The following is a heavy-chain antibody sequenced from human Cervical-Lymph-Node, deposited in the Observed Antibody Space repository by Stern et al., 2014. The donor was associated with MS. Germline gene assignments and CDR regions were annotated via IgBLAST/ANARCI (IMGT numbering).Heavy chain of an antibody. CDR2: IIPIFGTA. J-gene: IGHJ4*02. Sequence: VESGAEVKKPGSSVKVSCKASGGTFNTNVISWVRQAPGQGLEWMGGIIPIFGTALYAQKFQGRVTITANESTRAVYMELSSLRSEDTAVYYCARAAYSTSSYNYWGQGTLVIVSS. CDR3: ARAAYSTSSYNY. CDR1: GGTFNTNV. D-gene: IGHD6-6*01. V-gene: IGHV1-69*01.